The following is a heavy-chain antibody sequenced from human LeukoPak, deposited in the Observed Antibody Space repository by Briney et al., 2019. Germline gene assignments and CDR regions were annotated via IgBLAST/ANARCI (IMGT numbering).Heavy chain of an antibody. CDR3: ARAEYQLPGPYYYGMDV. D-gene: IGHD2-2*01. Sequence: SVKVSCKASGGTFSSYAISWVRQAPGQGLEWMGGILPIFGTANYAQKFQGRVTITADESTSTAYMELSSLRSEDTAVYYCARAEYQLPGPYYYGMDVWGKGTTVTVSS. J-gene: IGHJ6*04. CDR2: ILPIFGTA. CDR1: GGTFSSYA. V-gene: IGHV1-69*13.